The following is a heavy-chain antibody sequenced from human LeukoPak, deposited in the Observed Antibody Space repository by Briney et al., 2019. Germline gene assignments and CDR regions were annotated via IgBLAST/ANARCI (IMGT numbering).Heavy chain of an antibody. J-gene: IGHJ4*02. V-gene: IGHV4-34*01. Sequence: SETLSLTCAVYGVSFSGYYWSWIRQPPGKGLEWIGEINHSGSTNYNPSLKSRVTISVDTSKNQFSLKLSSVTAADTAVYYCARGLWFGELYFDYWGQGTLVTVSS. CDR1: GVSFSGYY. D-gene: IGHD3-10*01. CDR2: INHSGST. CDR3: ARGLWFGELYFDY.